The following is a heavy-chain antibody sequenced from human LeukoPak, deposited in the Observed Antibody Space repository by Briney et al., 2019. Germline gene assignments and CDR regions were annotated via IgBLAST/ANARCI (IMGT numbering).Heavy chain of an antibody. D-gene: IGHD3-9*01. J-gene: IGHJ4*02. CDR2: ISYDGSNK. CDR3: AKEHYDISTGYYGASDY. Sequence: QSGGSLRLSCAASGFTFSSYGMHWVRQAPGKGLEWVAVISYDGSNKYYADSVKGRFTISRDNSKNTLYLQMNSLRAEDTAVYYCAKEHYDISTGYYGASDYWGQGTLVTVSS. CDR1: GFTFSSYG. V-gene: IGHV3-30*18.